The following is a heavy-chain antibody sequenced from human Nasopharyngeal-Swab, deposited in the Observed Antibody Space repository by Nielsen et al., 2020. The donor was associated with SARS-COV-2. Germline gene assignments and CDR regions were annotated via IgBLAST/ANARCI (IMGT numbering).Heavy chain of an antibody. J-gene: IGHJ3*02. V-gene: IGHV3-30-3*01. D-gene: IGHD3-10*01. CDR3: ARDGFQLWFGELGSGDAFDI. CDR2: ISYDGSNK. Sequence: WIRQPPGKGLEGVAVISYDGSNKYYADSVKGRFTISRDNSKNTLYLQMNSLRAEDTAVYYCARDGFQLWFGELGSGDAFDIWGQGTMVTVSS.